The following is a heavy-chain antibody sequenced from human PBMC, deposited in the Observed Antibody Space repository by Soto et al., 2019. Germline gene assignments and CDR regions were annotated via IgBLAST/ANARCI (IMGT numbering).Heavy chain of an antibody. D-gene: IGHD3-3*01. V-gene: IGHV3-7*01. Sequence: GGSLRLSCAASGFTFSSYWMSWVRQAPGKGLEWVANIKQDGSEKYYVDSVKGRFTISKDNAKNSLYLQMISRRAEDTAVYYCAREVYDFWSGYSFDYWGQGTLVTVSS. CDR2: IKQDGSEK. CDR3: AREVYDFWSGYSFDY. CDR1: GFTFSSYW. J-gene: IGHJ4*02.